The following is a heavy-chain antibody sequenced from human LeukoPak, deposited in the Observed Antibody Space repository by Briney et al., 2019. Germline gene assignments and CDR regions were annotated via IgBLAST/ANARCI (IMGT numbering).Heavy chain of an antibody. Sequence: PSETLSLTCAVYGGSFSGYYWSWIRQPPGKGLERIGEINHSGSTNYNPSLKSRVTISVDTSKNQFSLKLSSVTAADTAVYYCARGHYCSSTSCSPFDYWGQGTLVTVSS. D-gene: IGHD2-2*01. CDR3: ARGHYCSSTSCSPFDY. CDR2: INHSGST. CDR1: GGSFSGYY. V-gene: IGHV4-34*01. J-gene: IGHJ4*02.